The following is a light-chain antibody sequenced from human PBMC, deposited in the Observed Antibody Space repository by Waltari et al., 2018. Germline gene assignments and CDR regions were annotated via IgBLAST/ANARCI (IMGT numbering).Light chain of an antibody. CDR1: SSDVGSHNY. Sequence: QSALTQPASVSGSPGQSITISCTGTSSDVGSHNYVSWYQQHPGNAPKLLISDVDKPPAGVSLLFSVSKSGNTASLTISGLQPEDEADYYCSSYANSDTWVFGGGTKLTVL. V-gene: IGLV2-14*03. J-gene: IGLJ3*02. CDR3: SSYANSDTWV. CDR2: DVD.